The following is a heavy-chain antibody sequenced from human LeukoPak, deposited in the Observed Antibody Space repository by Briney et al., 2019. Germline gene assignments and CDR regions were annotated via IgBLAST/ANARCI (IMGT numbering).Heavy chain of an antibody. Sequence: GGSLRLSCAASGFTFSSYAMSWVRQAPGKGLEWVSAISGSGGSTYYADSVKGRFTISRDNSKNTLYLQMNSLRAEDTAVYYCAKDPCDSSGYYPNYFDYWGQGTLVTVSS. CDR3: AKDPCDSSGYYPNYFDY. CDR2: ISGSGGST. J-gene: IGHJ4*02. V-gene: IGHV3-23*01. CDR1: GFTFSSYA. D-gene: IGHD3-22*01.